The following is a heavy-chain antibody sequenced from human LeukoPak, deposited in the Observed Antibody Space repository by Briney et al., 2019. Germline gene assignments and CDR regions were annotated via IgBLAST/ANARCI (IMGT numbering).Heavy chain of an antibody. CDR2: ISSSGRTI. J-gene: IGHJ1*01. CDR1: GVTFSNYS. CDR3: ARDPGITILGVVTTEGYFQH. D-gene: IGHD3-3*01. V-gene: IGHV3-48*01. Sequence: HPGGSLRLSCAASGVTFSNYSMNWVRQAPGKGLEWVSYISSSGRTIYYADSVKGRFTISRDNAKNSLYLQMNSLRAEDTAVYYCARDPGITILGVVTTEGYFQHWGQGTLVTVSS.